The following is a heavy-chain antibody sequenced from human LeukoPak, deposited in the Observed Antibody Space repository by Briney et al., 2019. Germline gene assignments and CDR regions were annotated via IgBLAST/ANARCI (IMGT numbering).Heavy chain of an antibody. CDR2: IWYDGSNK. V-gene: IGHV3-33*01. CDR1: GFTFSSYG. CDR3: ARDFSVRFWGSSSLLYDY. Sequence: SGGSLRLSCAASGFTFSSYGMHWVRQAPGKGLEWVAVIWYDGSNKYYADSVKGRFTISRDNSKNTLYLQMNSLRAEDTAVYYCARDFSVRFWGSSSLLYDYWGQGTLVTVSS. J-gene: IGHJ4*02. D-gene: IGHD6-6*01.